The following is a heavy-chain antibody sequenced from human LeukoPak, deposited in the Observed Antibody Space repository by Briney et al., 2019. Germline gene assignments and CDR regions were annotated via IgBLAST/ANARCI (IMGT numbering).Heavy chain of an antibody. D-gene: IGHD6-13*01. CDR2: ISYDGSNK. V-gene: IGHV3-30*04. Sequence: PGGSLRLSCAASGFTFSSYAMHWVRQAPGKGLEWVAVISYDGSNKYYADSVKGRFTISRDNSKNTLYLQMNSLRAEDTAVYYCARDAYSSSWYPWGQGTLVTVSS. CDR3: ARDAYSSSWYP. J-gene: IGHJ5*02. CDR1: GFTFSSYA.